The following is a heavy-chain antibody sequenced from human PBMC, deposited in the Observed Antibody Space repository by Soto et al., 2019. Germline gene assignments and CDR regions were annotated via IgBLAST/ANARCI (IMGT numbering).Heavy chain of an antibody. CDR3: AMGTHCNSARCAGAPNIWFDP. CDR1: GGPITSNY. V-gene: IGHV4-59*01. D-gene: IGHD2-2*01. Sequence: SETLSLTCLVSGGPITSNYWGWIRQPPGKGLEYLGHVYYSGNAKYNPSLKSRLTISVDPSKKNFSLRLNSVTAADTAMYYYAMGTHCNSARCAGAPNIWFDPWGQGIQVTV. CDR2: VYYSGNA. J-gene: IGHJ5*01.